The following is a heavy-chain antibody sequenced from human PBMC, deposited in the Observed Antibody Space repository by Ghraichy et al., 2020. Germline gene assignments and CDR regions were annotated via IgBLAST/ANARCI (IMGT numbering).Heavy chain of an antibody. Sequence: GGSLRLSCAASGFTFSSYAMSWVRQAPGKGLEWVSAISGSGGSTYYADSVKGRFTISRDNSKNTLYLQKNSLRAEDTAVYYCAKDRRIAAAGMPSDWGGQGTLVTVSS. CDR3: AKDRRIAAAGMPSDW. J-gene: IGHJ4*02. CDR1: GFTFSSYA. CDR2: ISGSGGST. V-gene: IGHV3-23*01. D-gene: IGHD6-13*01.